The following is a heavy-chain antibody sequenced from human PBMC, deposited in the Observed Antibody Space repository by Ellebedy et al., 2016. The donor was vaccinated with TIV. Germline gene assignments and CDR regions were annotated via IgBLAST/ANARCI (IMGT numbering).Heavy chain of an antibody. CDR3: ARLPTNRIAKDVGVAWFGP. J-gene: IGHJ5*02. V-gene: IGHV3-23*01. D-gene: IGHD6-13*01. CDR2: ISNTGSRT. CDR1: GFTFSSYA. Sequence: GESLKISCAASGFTFSSYAMSWVRQAPGKGLEWVSTISNTGSRTCYADSVEGRFIISRDDSQNTLYLHMTSLTVDDMAIYYCARLPTNRIAKDVGVAWFGPWGQGTLVTVSS.